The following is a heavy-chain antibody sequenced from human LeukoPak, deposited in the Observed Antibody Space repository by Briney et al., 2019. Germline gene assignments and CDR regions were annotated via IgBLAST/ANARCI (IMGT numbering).Heavy chain of an antibody. D-gene: IGHD4-23*01. Sequence: ASVKVSCKASGYAFTSYGISWVRQAPGQGLEWMGWISAYNGNTNYAQKLQDRVTMTTDTSTSTAYMELRSLRSDDTAVYYCARRTVDYYYMDVWGKGTTVTVSS. V-gene: IGHV1-18*01. CDR3: ARRTVDYYYMDV. CDR2: ISAYNGNT. CDR1: GYAFTSYG. J-gene: IGHJ6*03.